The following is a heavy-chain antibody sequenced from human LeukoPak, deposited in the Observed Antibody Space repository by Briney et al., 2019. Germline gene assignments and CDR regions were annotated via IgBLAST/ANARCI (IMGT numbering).Heavy chain of an antibody. CDR2: IYYSGST. CDR1: GGSISSGGYY. V-gene: IGHV4-31*03. D-gene: IGHD2-2*02. Sequence: SSETLSLTCTVSGGSISSGGYYWSWIRQHPGKGLEWIGYIYYSGSTYYNPSLKSRVTISVDTSKNQFSLKLSSVTAADTAVYYCARVRGVVVPAAIGAFDIWGQGTMVTVSS. J-gene: IGHJ3*02. CDR3: ARVRGVVVPAAIGAFDI.